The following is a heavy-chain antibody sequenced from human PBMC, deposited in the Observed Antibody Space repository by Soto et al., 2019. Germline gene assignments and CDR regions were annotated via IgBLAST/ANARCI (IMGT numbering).Heavy chain of an antibody. CDR1: GFSLSSKGMR. D-gene: IGHD4-17*01. Sequence: SGPTLVNPTQTLTLTCTFSGFSLSSKGMRVSWIRQPPGKALEWLARIAWDDDKFYSPSLRARLTISKDTSKNQVVLTMTNVDPKDTATYYCARSPGGFTVATYFFDYWGQGTLVTVSS. V-gene: IGHV2-70*04. J-gene: IGHJ4*02. CDR3: ARSPGGFTVATYFFDY. CDR2: IAWDDDK.